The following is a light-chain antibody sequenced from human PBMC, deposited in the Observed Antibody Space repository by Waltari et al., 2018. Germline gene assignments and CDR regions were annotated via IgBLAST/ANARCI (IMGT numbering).Light chain of an antibody. CDR1: QSVSRSR. CDR2: GDS. CDR3: QQYGSSVMYT. V-gene: IGKV3-20*01. Sequence: EVVLTQSPGTLSLSPGERATLSCRASQSVSRSRLAWYQHKTGHAPRLLPYGDSGRATGSPDRFSSSGSGTDFSLTISRVEPEDFAVYYCQQYGSSVMYTFGQGTKLEIK. J-gene: IGKJ2*01.